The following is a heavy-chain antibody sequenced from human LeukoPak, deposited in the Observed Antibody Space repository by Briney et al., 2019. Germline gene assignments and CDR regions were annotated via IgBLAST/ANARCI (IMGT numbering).Heavy chain of an antibody. D-gene: IGHD1-1*01. J-gene: IGHJ6*02. CDR2: IYTSGST. V-gene: IGHV4-4*07. CDR1: GVSISSYY. Sequence: SETLSLTCTVSGVSISSYYWSWIRQPAGKGLEWIGRIYTSGSTNYNPSLKSRVAMSVDTSKNQFSLKLSSVTAADTAVYYCARDPAWNHYYYGMDVWGQGTTVTVSS. CDR3: ARDPAWNHYYYGMDV.